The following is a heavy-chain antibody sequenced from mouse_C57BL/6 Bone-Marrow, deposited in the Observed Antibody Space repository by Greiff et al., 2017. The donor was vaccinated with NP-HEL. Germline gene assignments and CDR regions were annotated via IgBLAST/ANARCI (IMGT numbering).Heavy chain of an antibody. CDR1: GFTFSDYY. V-gene: IGHV5-12*01. Sequence: EVMLVESGGGLVQPGGSLKLSCAASGFTFSDYYMYWVRQTPEKRLEWVAYISNGGGSTYYPDTVKGRFTISRDNAKNTLYLQMSRLKSEDTAMYYCARLGDYAMDYWGQGTSVTVSS. D-gene: IGHD2-4*01. CDR3: ARLGDYAMDY. CDR2: ISNGGGST. J-gene: IGHJ4*01.